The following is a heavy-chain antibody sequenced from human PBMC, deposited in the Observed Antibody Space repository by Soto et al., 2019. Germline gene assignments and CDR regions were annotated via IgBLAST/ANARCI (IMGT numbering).Heavy chain of an antibody. Sequence: GGSLRLSCAASGFTFSSYWMHWVRQGPGKGRVWVSRINSDGSSTSYADSVKGRFTISRDNAKNTLYLQMNSLRAEDTAVYYCASMPPYPRTYVDYWGQGTLVTVSS. CDR3: ASMPPYPRTYVDY. J-gene: IGHJ4*02. CDR1: GFTFSSYW. D-gene: IGHD2-2*01. V-gene: IGHV3-74*01. CDR2: INSDGSST.